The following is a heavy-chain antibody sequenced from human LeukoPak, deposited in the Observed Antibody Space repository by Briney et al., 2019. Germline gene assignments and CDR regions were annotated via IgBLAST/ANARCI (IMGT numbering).Heavy chain of an antibody. CDR1: GGSFSGYY. Sequence: SETLSLTCAVYGGSFSGYYWSWIRQPPGKGLEWIGEINHSGSTNYNPSLKSRVTISVDTSKNQFSLKLSSVTAADTAVYYCASCSRHYYYGSGSQYYFDYWGQGTLVTVSS. J-gene: IGHJ4*02. D-gene: IGHD3-10*01. V-gene: IGHV4-34*01. CDR2: INHSGST. CDR3: ASCSRHYYYGSGSQYYFDY.